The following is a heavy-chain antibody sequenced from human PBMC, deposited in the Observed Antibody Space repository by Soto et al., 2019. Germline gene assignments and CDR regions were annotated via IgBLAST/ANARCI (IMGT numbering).Heavy chain of an antibody. J-gene: IGHJ5*02. CDR2: ISAYNGNT. CDR3: ARGPRGSFKDWFDP. CDR1: GYTFTSYG. Sequence: ASVKVSCKASGYTFTSYGINWVRQAPGQGLEWMGWISAYNGNTNYAQKLQGRVSMTTDTSTSTAYKELRSLRSDDTAVYYCARGPRGSFKDWFDPWGQGTLVTVSS. D-gene: IGHD1-26*01. V-gene: IGHV1-18*01.